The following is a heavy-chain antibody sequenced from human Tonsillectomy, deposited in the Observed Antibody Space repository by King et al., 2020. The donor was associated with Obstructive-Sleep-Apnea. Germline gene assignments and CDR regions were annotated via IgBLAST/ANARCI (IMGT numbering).Heavy chain of an antibody. D-gene: IGHD3-3*01. J-gene: IGHJ4*02. V-gene: IGHV3-49*03. Sequence: QLVQSGGGLVQPGRSLRLSCTASGFTFGDYAMSWFRQAPGKGLEWVGFIRSKAYGGTTEYAASVKGRFTISRDDSKIIAYLQMNSLKTEDTAVYYWTRDRGGDDFWSGYVYYFDYWGQGTLVTVSS. CDR1: GFTFGDYA. CDR3: TRDRGGDDFWSGYVYYFDY. CDR2: IRSKAYGGTT.